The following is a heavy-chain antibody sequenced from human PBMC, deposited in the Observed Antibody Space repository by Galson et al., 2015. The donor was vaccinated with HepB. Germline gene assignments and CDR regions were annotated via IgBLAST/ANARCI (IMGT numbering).Heavy chain of an antibody. J-gene: IGHJ4*02. CDR1: GFTFSSYW. CDR2: IKQDGSEK. Sequence: SLRLSCAASGFTFSSYWMSWVRQAPGKGLEWVANIKQDGSEKYYVDSVKGRFTISRDNAKNSLYLQMNSLRAEDTAVCYCARGGGGGLWFGEFSHYYFDYWGQGTLVTVSS. CDR3: ARGGGGGLWFGEFSHYYFDY. D-gene: IGHD3-10*01. V-gene: IGHV3-7*01.